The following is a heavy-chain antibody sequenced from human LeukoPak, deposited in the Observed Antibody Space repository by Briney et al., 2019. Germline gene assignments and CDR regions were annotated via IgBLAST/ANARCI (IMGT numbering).Heavy chain of an antibody. J-gene: IGHJ5*02. D-gene: IGHD3-10*01. V-gene: IGHV3-74*01. CDR3: ARVSAP. CDR2: IYGDGSFT. Sequence: GGSLRLSCAASGFTFSNFWMHWVRQAPGKGLVWVALIYGDGSFTRYADSVKGRFTISRDNAKNSLYLQKNSLRAEDTAVYYCARVSAPWGQGTLVTVSS. CDR1: GFTFSNFW.